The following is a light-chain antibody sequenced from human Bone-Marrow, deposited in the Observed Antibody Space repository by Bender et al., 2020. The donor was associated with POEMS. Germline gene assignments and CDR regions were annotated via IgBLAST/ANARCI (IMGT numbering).Light chain of an antibody. V-gene: IGLV2-14*03. J-gene: IGLJ2*01. CDR1: KSDVGGYTY. Sequence: QSALTQPASVSGSPGQSITISCSGSKSDVGGYTYVSWYQQHPGKAPKLLIFDVSSRSSGISHRFSGSRSGNTAYLTLSGLQPDDEAHYYCSSYTASSTVIFGGGTDLTVL. CDR3: SSYTASSTVI. CDR2: DVS.